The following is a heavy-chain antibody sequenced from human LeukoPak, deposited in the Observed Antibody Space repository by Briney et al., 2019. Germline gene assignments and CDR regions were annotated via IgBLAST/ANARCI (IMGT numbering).Heavy chain of an antibody. CDR1: GGSFSGYY. CDR3: ARVVAAKYNWFDP. Sequence: PSETLSLTCAVYGGSFSGYYWSWIRQPPGKGLEWIGEINHSGTTNYNPSLKSRVTISVDTPKNQFSLKLSSVTAADTAVYYCARVVAAKYNWFDPWGQGTLVTVSS. J-gene: IGHJ5*02. D-gene: IGHD2-15*01. V-gene: IGHV4-34*01. CDR2: INHSGTT.